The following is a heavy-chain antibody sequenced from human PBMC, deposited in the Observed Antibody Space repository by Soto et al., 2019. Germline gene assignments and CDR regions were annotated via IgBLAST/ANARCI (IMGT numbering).Heavy chain of an antibody. Sequence: ASVKVSCKASGYTFTSYDINWVRQATGQGLEWMGWMNPNSGNTGYAQKFQGRVTMTRNTSISTAYMELSSLRSEDTAVYYCARGVSHYYDSSGYYYPLSFDYRGPGSLLTVSS. D-gene: IGHD3-22*01. V-gene: IGHV1-8*01. J-gene: IGHJ4*02. CDR1: GYTFTSYD. CDR2: MNPNSGNT. CDR3: ARGVSHYYDSSGYYYPLSFDY.